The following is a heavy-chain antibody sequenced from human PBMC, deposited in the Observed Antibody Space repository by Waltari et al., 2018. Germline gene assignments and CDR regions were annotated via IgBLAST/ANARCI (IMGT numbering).Heavy chain of an antibody. CDR3: ARAARPMVRGVEYYYYGMDV. Sequence: QVQLQESGPGLVKPSETLSLTCTVSGGSISSYYWSWIRQTPGKGLEWIGYIYYSGSTNYNPSLKSRVTISVDTSKNQFSLKLSSVTAADTAVYYCARAARPMVRGVEYYYYGMDVWGQGTTVTVSS. CDR1: GGSISSYY. D-gene: IGHD3-10*01. V-gene: IGHV4-59*01. CDR2: IYYSGST. J-gene: IGHJ6*02.